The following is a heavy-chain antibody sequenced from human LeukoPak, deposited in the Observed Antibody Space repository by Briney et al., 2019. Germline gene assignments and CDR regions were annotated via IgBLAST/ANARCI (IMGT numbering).Heavy chain of an antibody. Sequence: PGGSLRLSCAASGFTFSSYAMSWVRQAPGKGLEWVAVIWYDGSNKYYADSVKGRFTISRDNSKNTLYLQMNSLRAEDTAVYYCARDRNHRYYYYYYMDVWGKGTTVTVSS. D-gene: IGHD1-14*01. V-gene: IGHV3-33*08. CDR2: IWYDGSNK. CDR1: GFTFSSYA. CDR3: ARDRNHRYYYYYYMDV. J-gene: IGHJ6*03.